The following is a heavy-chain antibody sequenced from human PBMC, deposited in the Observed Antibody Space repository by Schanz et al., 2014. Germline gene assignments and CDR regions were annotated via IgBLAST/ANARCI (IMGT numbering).Heavy chain of an antibody. Sequence: QVQLVQSGAEVKKPGSSVKVSCKASGGTFSSYAFSWVRQAPGQGLEWMGKIIPILGMENYAQKFQGRVTITADISTSTAYMDLSSLRSDDTAVYYCARNTHSTGWYFDNWGQGTLVTVSS. J-gene: IGHJ4*02. V-gene: IGHV1-69*04. D-gene: IGHD6-19*01. CDR3: ARNTHSTGWYFDN. CDR2: IIPILGME. CDR1: GGTFSSYA.